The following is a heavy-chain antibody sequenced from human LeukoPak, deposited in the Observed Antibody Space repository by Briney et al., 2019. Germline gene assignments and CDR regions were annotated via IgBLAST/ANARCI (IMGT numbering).Heavy chain of an antibody. J-gene: IGHJ4*02. CDR1: GYSFTSYW. Sequence: GESLKISCKGSGYSFTSYWIGWVRQMLGKGLEWMGIIYPGDSDTRYSPSFQGQVTISADKFISTAYLQWSSLKASDTAMYYCARLEYSSGWVEIDYWGQGTLVTVSS. V-gene: IGHV5-51*01. CDR2: IYPGDSDT. D-gene: IGHD6-19*01. CDR3: ARLEYSSGWVEIDY.